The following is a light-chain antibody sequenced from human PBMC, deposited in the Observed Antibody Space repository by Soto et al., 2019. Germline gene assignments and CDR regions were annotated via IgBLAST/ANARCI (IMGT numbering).Light chain of an antibody. CDR2: SNN. CDR1: SSNIGTNT. CDR3: AAWDDSLSGVV. J-gene: IGLJ2*01. V-gene: IGLV1-44*01. Sequence: QSVLTQPPSASGTPGQRVTISCSGSSSNIGTNTVHWYHQLPGTAPKLLIYSNNLRPSGVPDRFSGSKSGTSASLAISGLPSEDEADYYCAAWDDSLSGVVFGGGTKLTVL.